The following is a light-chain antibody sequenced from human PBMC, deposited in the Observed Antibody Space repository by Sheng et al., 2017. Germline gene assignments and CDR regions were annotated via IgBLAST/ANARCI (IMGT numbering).Light chain of an antibody. Sequence: EMVLTQSPGTLSLSPGERVTLSCRASQTIRSNYLAWYQQKPGQSPRLLIYGASSRATGIPDRFSGSGSGTDFTLTISRLEPEDFAVYYCQQYGSLYSFWPRGPTSEIK. CDR3: QQYGSLYS. CDR2: GAS. V-gene: IGKV3-20*01. CDR1: QTIRSNY. J-gene: IGKJ2*03.